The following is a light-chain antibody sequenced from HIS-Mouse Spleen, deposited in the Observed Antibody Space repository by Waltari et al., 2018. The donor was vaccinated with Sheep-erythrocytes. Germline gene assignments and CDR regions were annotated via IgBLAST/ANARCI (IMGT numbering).Light chain of an antibody. CDR2: DAS. V-gene: IGKV1D-13*01. J-gene: IGKJ1*01. CDR3: QQYNNLPRT. Sequence: AIQLTQSPPSLPASVRDKVTITCLARQDISSALNWYQQKPGKATKLLIYDASNLESGVPSRFSGSGSGTDFTLTISSLQPEDFATYYCQQYNNLPRTFGQGTKVEIK. CDR1: QDISSA.